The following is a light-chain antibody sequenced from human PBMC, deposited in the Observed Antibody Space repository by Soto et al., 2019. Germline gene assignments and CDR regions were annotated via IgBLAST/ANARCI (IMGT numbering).Light chain of an antibody. CDR2: DAT. CDR3: QHRSNWPLT. CDR1: QSVSSY. Sequence: EIVLTQSPATLSLSPGEGATLSCRASQSVSSYLDWYKQKPGQAPRRLIFDATNRATGIPARFSGNGSGTDFTLTISSLEPEDFAVYYCQHRSNWPLTFGGGTKVDIK. V-gene: IGKV3-11*01. J-gene: IGKJ4*01.